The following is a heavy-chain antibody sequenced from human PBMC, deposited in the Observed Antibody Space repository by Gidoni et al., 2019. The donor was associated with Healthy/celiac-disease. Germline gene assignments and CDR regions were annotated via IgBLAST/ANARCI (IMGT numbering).Heavy chain of an antibody. Sequence: VAVISYDGSNKYYADSVKGRFTISRDNSKNTLYLQMNSLRAEDTAVYYCARVESLWGSNQGAFDIWGQGTMVTVSS. CDR2: ISYDGSNK. V-gene: IGHV3-30-3*01. D-gene: IGHD3-10*01. CDR3: ARVESLWGSNQGAFDI. J-gene: IGHJ3*02.